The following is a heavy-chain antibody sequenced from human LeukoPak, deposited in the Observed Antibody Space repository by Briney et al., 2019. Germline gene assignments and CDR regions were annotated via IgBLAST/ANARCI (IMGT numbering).Heavy chain of an antibody. CDR2: ISADGGST. Sequence: GGSLGLSCAASGFNFDAYAMHWVHQAPGKGLQWISLISADGGSTYYADSVKGRFTISRDNSKNSLYLQMNSLTTEDTAFYYCAKDKAGTIVWYGRWAIGLFDYWGQGTLLTVSS. CDR1: GFNFDAYA. D-gene: IGHD6-13*01. V-gene: IGHV3-43*02. CDR3: AKDKAGTIVWYGRWAIGLFDY. J-gene: IGHJ4*02.